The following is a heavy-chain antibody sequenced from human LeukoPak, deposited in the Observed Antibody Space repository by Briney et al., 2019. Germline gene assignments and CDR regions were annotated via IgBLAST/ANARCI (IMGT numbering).Heavy chain of an antibody. CDR3: VRDNPRCCGVVPANIDDY. CDR2: ISRDSGIK. Sequence: GGSLRLSCAASGFIISGDSMNWVRQAPGRGLEWIAYISRDSGIKYYADSVRGRFTISRDNAKNSLYLQMHSLRAEDTAVYYCVRDNPRCCGVVPANIDDYWGQGTLVTVSS. CDR1: GFIISGDS. V-gene: IGHV3-48*01. D-gene: IGHD2-15*01. J-gene: IGHJ4*02.